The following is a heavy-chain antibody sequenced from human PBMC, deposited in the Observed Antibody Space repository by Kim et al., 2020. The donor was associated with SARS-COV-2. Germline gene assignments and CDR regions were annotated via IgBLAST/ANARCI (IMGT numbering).Heavy chain of an antibody. CDR2: ISSNGGST. Sequence: GGSLRLSCSASGFTFSSYAMHWVRQAPGKGLEYVSAISSNGGSTYYADSVKGRFTISRDNSKNTLYLQMSSLRAEDTAVYYCVKDRTKRELLGAGAFDIWGQGTMVTVSS. CDR1: GFTFSSYA. J-gene: IGHJ3*02. V-gene: IGHV3-64D*09. CDR3: VKDRTKRELLGAGAFDI. D-gene: IGHD1-26*01.